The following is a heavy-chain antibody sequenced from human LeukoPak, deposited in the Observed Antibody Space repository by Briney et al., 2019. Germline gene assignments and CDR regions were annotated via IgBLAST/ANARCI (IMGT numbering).Heavy chain of an antibody. CDR3: ARNVVAVAGCFDY. CDR2: IYHSGST. Sequence: SGTLSLTCAVSGGSISGSNWWSWVRQPPGKGLEWIGEIYHSGSTNYNPSLKSRVTISVDKSKNQFSLKLSSVTAADTAVYCCARNVVAVAGCFDYWGQGTLVTVSS. D-gene: IGHD6-19*01. V-gene: IGHV4-4*01. J-gene: IGHJ4*02. CDR1: GGSISGSNW.